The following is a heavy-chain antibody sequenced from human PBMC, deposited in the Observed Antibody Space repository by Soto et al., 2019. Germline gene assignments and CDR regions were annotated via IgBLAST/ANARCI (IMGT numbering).Heavy chain of an antibody. CDR2: TYYRSKWNN. CDR3: ARATTGTNMGYYYYYMDV. CDR1: GDSVFSNSVA. J-gene: IGHJ6*03. D-gene: IGHD1-1*01. V-gene: IGHV6-1*01. Sequence: SQTLSLTCVISGDSVFSNSVAWNWFRQSPSRGLEWLGRTYYRSKWNNDYAVSMKSRITINPDTSKNQFSLQLNSVIPEDTAVDYCARATTGTNMGYYYYYMDVSGKGTTVTVSS.